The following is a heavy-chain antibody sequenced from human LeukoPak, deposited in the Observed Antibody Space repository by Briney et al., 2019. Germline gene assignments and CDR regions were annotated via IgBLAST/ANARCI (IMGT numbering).Heavy chain of an antibody. CDR2: IYHSGST. Sequence: SETLSLTCAVSGYSISSGYYWGCIRRPPGKGLEWIGSIYHSGSTYYNPSLKSRVTISVDTSKNQFSLKLSSVTAADTAVYYCAREAVADYMDVWGKGTTVTVSS. J-gene: IGHJ6*03. V-gene: IGHV4-38-2*02. D-gene: IGHD6-19*01. CDR1: GYSISSGYY. CDR3: AREAVADYMDV.